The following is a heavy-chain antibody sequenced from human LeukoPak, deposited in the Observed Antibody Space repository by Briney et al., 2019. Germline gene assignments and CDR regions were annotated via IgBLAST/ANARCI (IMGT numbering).Heavy chain of an antibody. D-gene: IGHD3-10*01. CDR3: LSNYPGYFHH. V-gene: IGHV3-7*01. Sequence: PGGSLRLSCVASEFTFSSYYMTWVRQAPGKGLEWVANIKEDGTEIYYVDSVKGRFTISRDNAKNSLYLQMNSLTAEDTAVYYCLSNYPGYFHHWGQGTPVTVSS. CDR1: EFTFSSYY. J-gene: IGHJ1*01. CDR2: IKEDGTEI.